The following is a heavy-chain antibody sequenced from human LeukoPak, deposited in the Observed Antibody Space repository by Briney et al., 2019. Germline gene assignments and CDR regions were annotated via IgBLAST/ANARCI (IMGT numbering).Heavy chain of an antibody. D-gene: IGHD2-2*01. V-gene: IGHV1-69*05. J-gene: IGHJ6*03. CDR3: ASDYRVVVPAATEYYYYYYMDV. CDR2: IIPIFGTA. CDR1: GGTFSSYA. Sequence: GASVKVSCKASGGTFSSYAISWVRQAPGQGLEWMGRIIPIFGTANYAQKFQGRVTITTDESTSTAYMELSSLRSEDTAVYYCASDYRVVVPAATEYYYYYYMDVWGKGTTVTVSS.